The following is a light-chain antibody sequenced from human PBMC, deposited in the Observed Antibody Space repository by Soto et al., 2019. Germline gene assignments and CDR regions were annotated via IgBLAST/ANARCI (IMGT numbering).Light chain of an antibody. CDR3: SSYTSSIPLGV. CDR2: KVN. Sequence: QSVLTQPASVAGSPRQSLTISCAGASSDFGSYTYVSWYQPHPGKAPKLMINKVNNRLSRVSNRFSGSKSGNTASLTISGLQAEDEADYYCSSYTSSIPLGVFGPGTKVTVL. V-gene: IGLV2-14*01. CDR1: SSDFGSYTY. J-gene: IGLJ1*01.